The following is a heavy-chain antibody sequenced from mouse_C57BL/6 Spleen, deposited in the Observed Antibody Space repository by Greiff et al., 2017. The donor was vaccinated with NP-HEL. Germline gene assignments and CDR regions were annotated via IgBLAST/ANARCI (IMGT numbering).Heavy chain of an antibody. CDR2: ISSGSSTI. V-gene: IGHV5-17*01. CDR3: ARRDDGAWFAY. Sequence: EVQLVESGGGLVKPGGSLKLSCAASGFTFSDYGMHWVRQAPEKGLEWVAYISSGSSTIYYADTVKGRFTISRDNAKNTLFLQMTSLRSEDTAMYYCARRDDGAWFAYWGQGTLVTVSA. CDR1: GFTFSDYG. J-gene: IGHJ3*01. D-gene: IGHD2-3*01.